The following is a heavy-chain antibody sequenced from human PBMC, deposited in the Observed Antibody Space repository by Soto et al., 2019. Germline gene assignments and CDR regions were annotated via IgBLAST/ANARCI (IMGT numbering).Heavy chain of an antibody. CDR3: ARQSPYSSSSSVYYGMDV. CDR1: GYSFTSYW. CDR2: IDPSDSYT. V-gene: IGHV5-10-1*01. D-gene: IGHD6-6*01. J-gene: IGHJ6*02. Sequence: GESLKISCKGSGYSFTSYWISWVRQMPGKGLEWMGRIDPSDSYTNYSPSFQGHVTISADKSISTAYLQWSSLKASDTAMYYCARQSPYSSSSSVYYGMDVWGQGTTVTVSS.